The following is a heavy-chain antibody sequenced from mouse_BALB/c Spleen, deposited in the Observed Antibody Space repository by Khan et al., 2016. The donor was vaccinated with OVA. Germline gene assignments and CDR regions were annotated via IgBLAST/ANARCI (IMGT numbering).Heavy chain of an antibody. J-gene: IGHJ1*01. V-gene: IGHV5-6-5*01. D-gene: IGHD1-2*01. CDR1: GLTFSIYA. CDR3: SRGDYHGRGYFDV. CDR2: ISTGGST. Sequence: EVELVESGGGLVKPGGSLELSCAASGLTFSIYAMSWVRQTPEKRLEWVASISTGGSTYYVHSVKGRFTISRDNARNMLYLCMSSLRSEDTAMYYYSRGDYHGRGYFDVWGAGTLVTVSS.